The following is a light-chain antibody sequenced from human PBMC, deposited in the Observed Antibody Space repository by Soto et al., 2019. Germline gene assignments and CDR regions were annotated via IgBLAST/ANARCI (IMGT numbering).Light chain of an antibody. CDR2: LAS. J-gene: IGKJ2*01. Sequence: DIQMTQSPSSLSASVGDRITITCRASETITSYLHWYQQIPGKAPRLLIFLASNLQRGVPSRFSGSGSGTNFTLTISGLQPVDFSIYFRPQRYTPQTNFGRGPKL. CDR3: PQRYTPQTN. CDR1: ETITSY. V-gene: IGKV1-39*01.